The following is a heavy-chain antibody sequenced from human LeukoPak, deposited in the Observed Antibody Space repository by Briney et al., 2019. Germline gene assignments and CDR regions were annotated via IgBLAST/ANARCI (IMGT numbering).Heavy chain of an antibody. Sequence: PSETLSLTCTVSGGSVSSGSYYWSWIRHPPGKGLEWIGYIYYSGSTNYNPSLKSRVTISVDTSKNQFSLKLSSVTAADTAVYYCARLRIAAAGTPIDYWGQGTLITVSS. CDR1: GGSVSSGSYY. J-gene: IGHJ4*02. D-gene: IGHD6-13*01. V-gene: IGHV4-61*01. CDR3: ARLRIAAAGTPIDY. CDR2: IYYSGST.